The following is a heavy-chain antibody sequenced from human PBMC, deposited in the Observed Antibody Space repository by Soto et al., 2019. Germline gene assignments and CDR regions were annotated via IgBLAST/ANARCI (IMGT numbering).Heavy chain of an antibody. J-gene: IGHJ6*02. CDR2: IYHSGST. CDR1: GGFISSTNW. D-gene: IGHD3-3*01. Sequence: PSETLSLTCAVSGGFISSTNWWSWVRQPPGKGLEWIGEIYHSGSTNYNPSLKSRVTISVDSSENQFSLKLSSVTAADTAVYYCARRVVTDFYYYGMDVWGQGTTVTVSS. CDR3: ARRVVTDFYYYGMDV. V-gene: IGHV4-4*02.